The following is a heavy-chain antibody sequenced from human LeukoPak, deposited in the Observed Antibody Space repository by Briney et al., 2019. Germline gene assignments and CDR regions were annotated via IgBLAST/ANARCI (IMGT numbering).Heavy chain of an antibody. CDR2: IKHSGST. CDR3: ARRRYAPTHYDFWSGYYYY. J-gene: IGHJ4*02. D-gene: IGHD3-3*01. Sequence: PAETLSLTCGVWGGSLRGYYWRGLRQPPGEGGEGRGEIKHSGSTNYNPSLKSRVTISVATSKNQFSLKLSSVTAPDTAVYYCARRRYAPTHYDFWSGYYYYWGQGTLVTVSS. V-gene: IGHV4-34*01. CDR1: GGSLRGYY.